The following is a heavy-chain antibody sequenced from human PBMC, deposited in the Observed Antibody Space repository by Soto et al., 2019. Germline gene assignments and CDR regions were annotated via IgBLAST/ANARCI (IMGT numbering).Heavy chain of an antibody. CDR3: ARSSTSANYFDY. J-gene: IGHJ4*02. V-gene: IGHV4-31*03. Sequence: QVQLQESGPGLVKPSQTLSLTCTVSGGSISSGGYYWSWIRQHPGKGLEWIGYIYYSGSTYYNPSLKSRVXXXVXXSKNQFSLKLSSVTAADTGVYYCARSSTSANYFDYWGQGTLVTVSS. D-gene: IGHD2-2*01. CDR1: GGSISSGGYY. CDR2: IYYSGST.